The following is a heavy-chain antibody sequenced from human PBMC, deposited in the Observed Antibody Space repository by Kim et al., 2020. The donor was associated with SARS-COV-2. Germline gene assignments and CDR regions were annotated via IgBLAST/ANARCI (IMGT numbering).Heavy chain of an antibody. J-gene: IGHJ4*02. Sequence: SETLSLTCTVSGGSISSGDYYWSWIRQPPGKGLEWIGYIYYSGSTYYNPSLKSRVTISVDTSKNQFSLKLSSVTAADTAVYYCASTPHYDILTSGRFPKYYFDYWGQGTLVTVSS. CDR2: IYYSGST. V-gene: IGHV4-30-4*01. CDR3: ASTPHYDILTSGRFPKYYFDY. D-gene: IGHD3-9*01. CDR1: GGSISSGDYY.